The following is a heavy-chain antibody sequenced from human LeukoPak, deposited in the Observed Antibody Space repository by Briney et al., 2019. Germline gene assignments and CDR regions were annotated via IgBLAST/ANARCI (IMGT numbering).Heavy chain of an antibody. CDR3: ARDGGPYYFDY. Sequence: GGSLRLSCAASGFTFNDFYMTWIRQAPGKGLEWVSYISKTGNTIYYADSVKGRFTISRDNAKKPLYLEMNSLRAEDTAVYYCARDGGPYYFDYWGQGTLVTVSS. CDR2: ISKTGNTI. J-gene: IGHJ4*02. V-gene: IGHV3-11*01. CDR1: GFTFNDFY. D-gene: IGHD4-23*01.